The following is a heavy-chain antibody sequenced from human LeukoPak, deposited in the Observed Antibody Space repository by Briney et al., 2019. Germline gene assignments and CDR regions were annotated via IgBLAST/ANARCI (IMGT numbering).Heavy chain of an antibody. D-gene: IGHD3-22*01. V-gene: IGHV3-66*01. CDR2: IYSGGST. Sequence: GGSLRLSCAASGFTVSSNYMSWVRQAPGKGLEWVSVIYSGGSTYYADSVKGRFTISRDNSKNTLYLQMNSLRAEDTALYYCARDRRDYYATSGYYYYYYGMDVWGQGITVTVSS. CDR1: GFTVSSNY. CDR3: ARDRRDYYATSGYYYYYYGMDV. J-gene: IGHJ6*02.